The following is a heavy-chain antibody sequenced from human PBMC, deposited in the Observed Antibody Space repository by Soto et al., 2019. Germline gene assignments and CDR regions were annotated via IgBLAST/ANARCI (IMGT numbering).Heavy chain of an antibody. D-gene: IGHD3-9*01. CDR1: GGSISSYY. CDR3: ARDRLANWFDP. V-gene: IGHV4-59*01. Sequence: SETLSLTCTVSGGSISSYYWNWIRQPPGKGLEWIGYIYYSGSTKYNPSLKSRVTISVDTSKNQFSLKLSSVTAADKAVYYCARDRLANWFDPWGQGTLVTVSS. CDR2: IYYSGST. J-gene: IGHJ5*02.